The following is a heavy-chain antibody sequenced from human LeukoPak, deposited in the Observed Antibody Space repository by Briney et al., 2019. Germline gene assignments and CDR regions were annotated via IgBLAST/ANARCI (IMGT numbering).Heavy chain of an antibody. D-gene: IGHD6-13*01. V-gene: IGHV3-23*01. CDR1: GFTFSINTYA. CDR2: VSGRGGTT. J-gene: IGHJ4*02. Sequence: GGSLRLSCAASGFTFSINTYAMTWVRQAPGKGLEWVSVVSGRGGTTYYADSVKGRFTISRDNSKNTVFLQMNSLRADDTALYYCAKLSGVAAAGLHPFDYWGQGTLVTVSS. CDR3: AKLSGVAAAGLHPFDY.